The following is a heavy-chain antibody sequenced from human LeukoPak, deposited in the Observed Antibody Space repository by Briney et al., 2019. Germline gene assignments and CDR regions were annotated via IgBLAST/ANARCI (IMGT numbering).Heavy chain of an antibody. D-gene: IGHD3-10*01. V-gene: IGHV3-30*04. Sequence: GRSPRLSCAASGFTFSSYAMHWVRQAPGKGLEWVAVISYDGSNKYYADSVKGRFTISRDNSKNTLYLQMNSLRAEDTAVYYCARGGVLPWFGELSHYYFDYWGQGTLVTVSP. CDR3: ARGGVLPWFGELSHYYFDY. J-gene: IGHJ4*02. CDR1: GFTFSSYA. CDR2: ISYDGSNK.